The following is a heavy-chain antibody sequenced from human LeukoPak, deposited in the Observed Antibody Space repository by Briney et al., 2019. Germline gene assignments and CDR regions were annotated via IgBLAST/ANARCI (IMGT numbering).Heavy chain of an antibody. CDR2: IWYDGSNK. Sequence: TGGSLRLSCAASGFTFSSYGMHWVRQAPGKGLEWVAVIWYDGSNKYYADSVKGRFTISRDNSKNTLYLQMNSLRTEDTAVYYCARGRVGARTNFDYWGQGTLVTVSS. D-gene: IGHD1-26*01. V-gene: IGHV3-33*01. J-gene: IGHJ4*02. CDR3: ARGRVGARTNFDY. CDR1: GFTFSSYG.